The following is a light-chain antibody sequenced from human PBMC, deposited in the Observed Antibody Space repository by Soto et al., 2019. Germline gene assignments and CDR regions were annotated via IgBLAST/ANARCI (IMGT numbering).Light chain of an antibody. J-gene: IGKJ4*01. CDR1: QTISIW. CDR3: QQYNTYPLT. CDR2: KAS. Sequence: DIQMTQSPSTLSASVGDRVTITCRASQTISIWLAWYQQKPGKAPNPLIYKASSLESGVPSRFSGSGSGTEFTLTISSLQPDDFATYYCQQYNTYPLTFGGGTKVEI. V-gene: IGKV1-5*03.